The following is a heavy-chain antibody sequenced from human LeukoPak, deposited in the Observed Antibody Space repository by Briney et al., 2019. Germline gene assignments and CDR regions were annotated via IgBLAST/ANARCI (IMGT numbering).Heavy chain of an antibody. V-gene: IGHV1-69*04. CDR1: GDTFNNYA. D-gene: IGHD6-13*01. CDR2: IIPSLRIA. Sequence: GASVKVSCKASGDTFNNYAISWVRQAPGQGLEWMGRIIPSLRIANYAQNFQGRVTITADKSTSTAYMELSRLRSDDTAVYYCAREPAALYYYYYGMDVWGQGTTVTVSS. J-gene: IGHJ6*02. CDR3: AREPAALYYYYYGMDV.